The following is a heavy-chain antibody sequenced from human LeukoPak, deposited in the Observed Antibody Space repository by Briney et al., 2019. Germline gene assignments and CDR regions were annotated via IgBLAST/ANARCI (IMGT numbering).Heavy chain of an antibody. CDR1: GFTFIDHY. V-gene: IGHV3-72*01. J-gene: IGHJ4*02. D-gene: IGHD5/OR15-5a*01. CDR2: IRNKANSYTT. Sequence: PGGSLRLSCAASGFTFIDHYMDWVRQAPGKGLEWIGRIRNKANSYTTEYAAAVKGRFTVSRDDSKNSLFLQMTSLESEDTAVYYCDRRNSVTQGLDNWGQGTLVTVSS. CDR3: DRRNSVTQGLDN.